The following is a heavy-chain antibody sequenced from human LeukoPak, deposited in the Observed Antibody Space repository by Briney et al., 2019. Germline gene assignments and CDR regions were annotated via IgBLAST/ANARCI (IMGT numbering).Heavy chain of an antibody. Sequence: GASVKVSCKASGYTFTSYDINWVRHATRQGLEWMGWMNPNSGHTGYAQKFQGRVTMTRNTCISTAYMELSSLRSEDTAVYYCARGWEAVAGTDYWGQGTLVTVSS. V-gene: IGHV1-8*01. CDR1: GYTFTSYD. J-gene: IGHJ4*02. D-gene: IGHD6-19*01. CDR3: ARGWEAVAGTDY. CDR2: MNPNSGHT.